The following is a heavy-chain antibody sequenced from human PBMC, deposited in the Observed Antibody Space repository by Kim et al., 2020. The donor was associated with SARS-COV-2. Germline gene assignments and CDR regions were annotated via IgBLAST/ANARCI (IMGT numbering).Heavy chain of an antibody. Sequence: ASVKVSCKASGYTFTSYGISWVRQAPGQGLEWMGWISAYNGNTNYAQKLQGRVTMTTDTSTSTAYMELRSLRSDDTAVYYCARVPSIAVAGTDFDYWGQGTLVTVSS. V-gene: IGHV1-18*01. D-gene: IGHD6-19*01. CDR1: GYTFTSYG. J-gene: IGHJ4*02. CDR3: ARVPSIAVAGTDFDY. CDR2: ISAYNGNT.